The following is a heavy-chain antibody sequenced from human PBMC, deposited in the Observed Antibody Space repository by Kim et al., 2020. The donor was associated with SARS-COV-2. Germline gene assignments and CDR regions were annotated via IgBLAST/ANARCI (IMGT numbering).Heavy chain of an antibody. Sequence: GGSLRLSCAASGFTFSSYWMHWVRQAPGKGLVWVSRIKSDGSNTMYADSVRGRFTISRDNAKNTLYLQMNSLRDEDTAVYYCARADWVDPGGQGTLV. CDR1: GFTFSSYW. J-gene: IGHJ5*02. CDR2: IKSDGSNT. CDR3: ARADWVDP. V-gene: IGHV3-74*03.